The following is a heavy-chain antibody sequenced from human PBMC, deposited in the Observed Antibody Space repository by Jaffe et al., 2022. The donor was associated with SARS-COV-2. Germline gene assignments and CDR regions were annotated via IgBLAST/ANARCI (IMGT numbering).Heavy chain of an antibody. D-gene: IGHD3-22*01. Sequence: EVQLVESGGGLVQPGGSLRLSCAASGFTFSSYWMSWVRQAPGKGLEWVANIKQDGSEKYYVDSVKGRFTISRDNAKNSLYLQMNSLRVEDTAVYYCASFSGYYYYFDYWGQGTLVTVSS. V-gene: IGHV3-7*03. CDR1: GFTFSSYW. CDR3: ASFSGYYYYFDY. J-gene: IGHJ4*02. CDR2: IKQDGSEK.